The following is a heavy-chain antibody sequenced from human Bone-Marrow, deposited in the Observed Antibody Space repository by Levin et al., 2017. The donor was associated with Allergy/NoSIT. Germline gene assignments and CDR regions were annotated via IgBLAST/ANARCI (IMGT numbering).Heavy chain of an antibody. CDR2: ISGSGDNT. Sequence: GGSLRLSCVGSGFTVSNYVMSWVRQPPGKGLEWVSTISGSGDNTYYADAVKGRFTTTRDNSRTTLNLQMNSLGAEDTAVYYCAKDSAGAEPILCQYWGQGTVVTVSS. V-gene: IGHV3-23*01. D-gene: IGHD1-26*01. CDR1: GFTVSNYV. J-gene: IGHJ1*01. CDR3: AKDSAGAEPILCQY.